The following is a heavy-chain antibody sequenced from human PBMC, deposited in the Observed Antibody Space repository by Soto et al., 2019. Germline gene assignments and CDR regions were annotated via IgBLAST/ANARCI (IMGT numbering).Heavy chain of an antibody. CDR1: GFTFSTYA. Sequence: EVQLLESGGGLVQPGGSLRLSCAASGFTFSTYAMAWVRQAPGKGLEWVSSISSSSGCTFYADSVKGRFTISRDNSENTLSMQMNSMRAEDTAVYYCAKQPLKVPLRFDYWGQGTLVTVSS. V-gene: IGHV3-23*01. D-gene: IGHD6-25*01. CDR2: ISSSSGCT. CDR3: AKQPLKVPLRFDY. J-gene: IGHJ4*02.